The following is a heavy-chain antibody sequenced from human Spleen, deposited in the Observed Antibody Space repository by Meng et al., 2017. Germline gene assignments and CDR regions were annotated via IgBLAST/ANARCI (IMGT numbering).Heavy chain of an antibody. V-gene: IGHV3-7*01. J-gene: IGHJ6*02. CDR3: ARRRTYYDILTGTHYYYGMDV. D-gene: IGHD3-9*01. CDR1: GFTFSSYE. CDR2: IKEDGSEK. Sequence: GESLKISCVASGFTFSSYEMNWVRQAPGKGLEWVANIKEDGSEKYFVDALRGRFTISRDNAKNSLFLQMNRLRAEDTAVYYCARRRTYYDILTGTHYYYGMDVWGQGTTVTVSS.